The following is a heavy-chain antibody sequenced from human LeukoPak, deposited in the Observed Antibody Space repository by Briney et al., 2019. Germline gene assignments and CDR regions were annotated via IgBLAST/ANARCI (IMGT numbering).Heavy chain of an antibody. CDR1: GFTFTRYT. D-gene: IGHD2-21*01. Sequence: GRSLRLSCAASGFTFTRYTMHWVRQAPGKGLEWVADVLYDGSNKYYAASVKGRFTLSRDNSKNTLSLQMNTLRADDTAVYYCGRDNCGGILDFWGQGTLVTVSS. CDR2: VLYDGSNK. J-gene: IGHJ4*02. CDR3: GRDNCGGILDF. V-gene: IGHV3-30*04.